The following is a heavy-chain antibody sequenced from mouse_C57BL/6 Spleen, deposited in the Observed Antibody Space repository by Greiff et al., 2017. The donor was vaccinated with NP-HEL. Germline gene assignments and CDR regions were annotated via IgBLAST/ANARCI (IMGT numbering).Heavy chain of an antibody. Sequence: LVESVAELVRPGASVKLSCTASGFNIKNTYMHWVKQRPEQGLEWIGRIDPANGNTKYAPKFQGKATITADTSSNTAYLQLSSLTSEDTAIYYCAREEVITTVVAKGYFDYWGQGTTLTVSS. V-gene: IGHV14-3*01. J-gene: IGHJ2*01. CDR1: GFNIKNTY. D-gene: IGHD1-1*01. CDR2: IDPANGNT. CDR3: AREEVITTVVAKGYFDY.